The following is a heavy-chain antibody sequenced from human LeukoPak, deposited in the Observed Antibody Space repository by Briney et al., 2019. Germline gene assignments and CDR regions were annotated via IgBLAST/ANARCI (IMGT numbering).Heavy chain of an antibody. J-gene: IGHJ6*03. CDR2: ISWNSGSI. Sequence: PGRSLRLSCAASGFTFDDYAMHWVRQAPGKGLEWVSGISWNSGSIGYADSVKGRFTISRDSAKNSLYLQMNSLRAEDTALYYCAKGRTVYYGSGTAMDVWGKGTTVTVSS. CDR3: AKGRTVYYGSGTAMDV. CDR1: GFTFDDYA. D-gene: IGHD3-10*01. V-gene: IGHV3-9*01.